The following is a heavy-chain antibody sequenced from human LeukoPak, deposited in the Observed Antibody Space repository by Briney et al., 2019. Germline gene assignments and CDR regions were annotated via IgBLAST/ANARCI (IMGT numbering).Heavy chain of an antibody. Sequence: GGSLRLSCAASGFTFSSYAMSWVRQAPGKGLEWVSAISGSGGSTYYADSVKGRFTISRDNSKNTLYLQMNSLRAEDKAVYYCAKVSQDRFLISYYYGSGSYDYWGQGTLVTVSS. CDR3: AKVSQDRFLISYYYGSGSYDY. J-gene: IGHJ4*02. V-gene: IGHV3-23*01. D-gene: IGHD3-10*01. CDR2: ISGSGGST. CDR1: GFTFSSYA.